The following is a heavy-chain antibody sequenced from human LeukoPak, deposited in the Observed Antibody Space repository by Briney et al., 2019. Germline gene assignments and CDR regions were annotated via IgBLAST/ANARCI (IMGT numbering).Heavy chain of an antibody. CDR1: GFTFSSYG. D-gene: IGHD3-22*01. Sequence: PGGSLRLSCAASGFTFSSYGMHWVRQAPGKGLGWVAGISYDGTNKYYADSVKGRFTISRDNSNNTLYLQMNSLRAEDTAVYYCARDYYDTSGYYPWAYWGQGTLVTVSS. V-gene: IGHV3-30*03. CDR2: ISYDGTNK. CDR3: ARDYYDTSGYYPWAY. J-gene: IGHJ4*02.